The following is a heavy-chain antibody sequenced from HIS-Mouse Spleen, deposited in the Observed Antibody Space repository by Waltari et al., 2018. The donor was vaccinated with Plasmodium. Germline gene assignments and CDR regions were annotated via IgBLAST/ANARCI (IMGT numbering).Heavy chain of an antibody. CDR2: IYYSETT. Sequence: QLQLQESGPGLVKPSETLSLTCTVSGGSISSSSYYWGWIRQPPGKGQEWIGGIYYSETTYHDPSLRSRVPISEDTSKTQFSLKLGSVTAADTAVYYCARVTSSGVYWYFDLWGRGTLVTVSS. V-gene: IGHV4-39*01. CDR1: GGSISSSSYY. CDR3: ARVTSSGVYWYFDL. J-gene: IGHJ2*01. D-gene: IGHD3-3*01.